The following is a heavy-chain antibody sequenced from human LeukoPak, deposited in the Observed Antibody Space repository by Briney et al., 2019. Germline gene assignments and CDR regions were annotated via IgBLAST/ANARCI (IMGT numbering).Heavy chain of an antibody. D-gene: IGHD2-15*01. CDR3: ATFAGVLPGGLLL. Sequence: PGGSLRLSCVASGFTSSAFWMSWVRRPPGKGLEWVANIKKDGSEKEYVDSVKGRFSIFRDNAKNSVFLQMNSLRAEDTAVYYCATFAGVLPGGLLLWGKGTTVIVSS. CDR1: GFTSSAFW. CDR2: IKKDGSEK. J-gene: IGHJ6*04. V-gene: IGHV3-7*01.